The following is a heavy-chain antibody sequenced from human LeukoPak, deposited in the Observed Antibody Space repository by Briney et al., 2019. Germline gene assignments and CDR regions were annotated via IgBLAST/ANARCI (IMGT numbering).Heavy chain of an antibody. J-gene: IGHJ3*01. CDR1: GFTFSVHY. CDR2: IRTKTSDYTA. CDR3: ARDLRGWGAAFDV. V-gene: IGHV3-72*01. D-gene: IGHD6-19*01. Sequence: PGGSLRLSCAASGFTFSVHYMDWVRQAPGKGLEWLGRIRTKTSDYTAEYAAAVKGRFTISRDDSKNSLYLQINSLATEDTAVYYCARDLRGWGAAFDVWGQGTRVTVSS.